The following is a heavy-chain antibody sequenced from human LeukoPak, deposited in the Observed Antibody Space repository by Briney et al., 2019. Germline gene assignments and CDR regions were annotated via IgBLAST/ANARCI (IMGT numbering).Heavy chain of an antibody. Sequence: GGSLRLSCAASGFTFSSYWMHWVRQTPGKGLMWVARIKSDGSTIYADSVQGRFTISRDNAKNMVFLQMNSLRADDTAIYYCTRAITYFYGSVTYDWFDSWGQGTRVTVSS. D-gene: IGHD3-10*01. CDR2: IKSDGST. CDR1: GFTFSSYW. CDR3: TRAITYFYGSVTYDWFDS. V-gene: IGHV3-74*01. J-gene: IGHJ5*01.